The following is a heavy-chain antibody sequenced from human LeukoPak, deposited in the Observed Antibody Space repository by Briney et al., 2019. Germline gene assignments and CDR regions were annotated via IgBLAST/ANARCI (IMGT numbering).Heavy chain of an antibody. V-gene: IGHV4-61*01. D-gene: IGHD3-10*01. J-gene: IGHJ4*02. CDR2: IYYSGST. CDR3: ASYGSGSKIDY. CDR1: GGSISSSSYY. Sequence: EPSETLSLTCTVSGGSISSSSYYWSWIRQPPGKGLEWIGYIYYSGSTNYNPSLKSRVTISVDTSKNQFSLKLSSVTAADTAVYYCASYGSGSKIDYWGQGTLVTVSS.